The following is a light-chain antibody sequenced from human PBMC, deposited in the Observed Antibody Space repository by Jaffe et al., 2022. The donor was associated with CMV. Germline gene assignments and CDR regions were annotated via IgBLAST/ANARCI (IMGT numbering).Light chain of an antibody. J-gene: IGKJ5*01. Sequence: DIQMTQSPSSLSASIGDRVTITCRASQTIGSYLIWYQQKPGKAPKLLIYAAYILQSGVPSRFSGSGSGTDFTLTINSLQPEDFATYYCQQSKIPPLTFGQGTRLEI. CDR1: QTIGSY. CDR3: QQSKIPPLT. V-gene: IGKV1-39*01. CDR2: AAY.